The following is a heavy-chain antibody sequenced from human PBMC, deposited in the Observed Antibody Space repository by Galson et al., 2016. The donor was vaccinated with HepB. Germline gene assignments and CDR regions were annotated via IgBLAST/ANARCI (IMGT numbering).Heavy chain of an antibody. Sequence: SLRLSCAASGFTFSSHAMSWVRQAPGKGLEWVSSFSGRGETHYTDSVRSRFTISRDNSKNTLYLQMSSLRAEDTAVYFCAKESGLYYGYFESWGQGTLVIVSS. CDR1: GFTFSSHA. J-gene: IGHJ4*02. CDR2: FSGRGET. V-gene: IGHV3-23*01. CDR3: AKESGLYYGYFES. D-gene: IGHD3-10*01.